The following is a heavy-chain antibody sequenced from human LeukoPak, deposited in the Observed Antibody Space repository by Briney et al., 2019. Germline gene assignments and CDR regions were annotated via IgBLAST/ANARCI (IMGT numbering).Heavy chain of an antibody. V-gene: IGHV1-69*04. Sequence: SVKVSCKASGDTFSNYAISWVRQAPGQGLEWMGRIIPILGIANYAQKFQGRVTITADKSTSTAYMELSSLRSEDTAVYYCARVQLAHFDYWGQGPLVTVSS. D-gene: IGHD6-6*01. CDR2: IIPILGIA. J-gene: IGHJ4*02. CDR3: ARVQLAHFDY. CDR1: GDTFSNYA.